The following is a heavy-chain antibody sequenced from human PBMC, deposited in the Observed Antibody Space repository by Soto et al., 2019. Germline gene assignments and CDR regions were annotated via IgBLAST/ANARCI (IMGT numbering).Heavy chain of an antibody. Sequence: SETLSLTCTVSGGSISSYYWSWIRQPPGKGLEWIGYIYYSGSTNYNPSLKSRVTISVDTSKNQFSLKLSSVTAADTAVYYCARRHGWAFDIWGQGTMVTVSS. J-gene: IGHJ3*02. V-gene: IGHV4-59*08. D-gene: IGHD4-17*01. CDR1: GGSISSYY. CDR2: IYYSGST. CDR3: ARRHGWAFDI.